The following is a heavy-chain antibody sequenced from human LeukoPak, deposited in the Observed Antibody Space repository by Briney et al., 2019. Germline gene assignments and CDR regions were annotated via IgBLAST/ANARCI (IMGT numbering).Heavy chain of an antibody. V-gene: IGHV3-64D*06. CDR3: VKGWIQAVGNFC. Sequence: GGSLRLSCAASGFTFSSYWMHWVRQSPGKGPEYVSAISTTGGSTYYADSVKGRFTISRDNSKNTLYLQMSSLTAEDTAVYYCVKGWIQAVGNFCWGQGTLVTVSS. J-gene: IGHJ4*02. CDR2: ISTTGGST. CDR1: GFTFSSYW. D-gene: IGHD5-18*01.